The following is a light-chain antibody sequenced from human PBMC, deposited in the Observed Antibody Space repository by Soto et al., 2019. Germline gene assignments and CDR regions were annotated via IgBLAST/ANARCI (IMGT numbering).Light chain of an antibody. CDR1: QSISTH. CDR3: QQYYSYPRT. V-gene: IGKV1-39*01. Sequence: DIQMTQSPSSLSASVGDRVSITCRASQSISTHLSWYQQKPGKAPKLLIYAASTLQSGVPSRFSGSGSGTDFTLTISCLQSEDFATYYCQQYYSYPRTFGQGTKVDIK. CDR2: AAS. J-gene: IGKJ1*01.